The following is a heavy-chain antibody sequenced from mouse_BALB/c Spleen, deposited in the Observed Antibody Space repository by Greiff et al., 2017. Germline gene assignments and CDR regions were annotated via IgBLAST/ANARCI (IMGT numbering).Heavy chain of an antibody. CDR1: GFTFSSYA. CDR2: ISSGGSYT. V-gene: IGHV5-9-4*01. D-gene: IGHD4-1*01. CDR3: ARELTGDAMDY. J-gene: IGHJ4*01. Sequence: VQRVESGGGLVKPGGSLKLSCAASGFTFSSYAMSWVRQSPEKRLEWVAEISSGGSYTYYPDTVTGRFTISRDNAKNTLYLEMSSLRSEDTAMYYCARELTGDAMDYWGQGTSVTVSS.